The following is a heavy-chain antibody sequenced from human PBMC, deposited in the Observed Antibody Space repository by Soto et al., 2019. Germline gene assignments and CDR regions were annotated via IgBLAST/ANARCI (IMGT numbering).Heavy chain of an antibody. D-gene: IGHD4-17*01. Sequence: GGSLRLSCAASGCNISSYARSWVRQAPGKGLEWVSAISGSGGSTYYADSVKGRFTIPRDNSKNTLYLQMNSLRAEDTAVYYCAKAHSGLGFDYGDYFGYWGQGTLVTVS. CDR3: AKAHSGLGFDYGDYFGY. J-gene: IGHJ4*02. V-gene: IGHV3-23*01. CDR1: GCNISSYA. CDR2: ISGSGGST.